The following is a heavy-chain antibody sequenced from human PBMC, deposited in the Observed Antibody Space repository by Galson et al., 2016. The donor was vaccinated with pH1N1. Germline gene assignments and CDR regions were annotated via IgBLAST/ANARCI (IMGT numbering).Heavy chain of an antibody. Sequence: SLRLSCAGSGFNFTNYWMSWVRQAPGKGLEWVSGISWNSGSIGYADSVKGRFTISRDNAKNSLYLQMNSLHQGPIGLPPGTLLQEHLWG. CDR3: TLLQEHL. CDR1: GFNFTNYW. CDR2: ISWNSGSI. J-gene: IGHJ6*01. V-gene: IGHV3-9*01.